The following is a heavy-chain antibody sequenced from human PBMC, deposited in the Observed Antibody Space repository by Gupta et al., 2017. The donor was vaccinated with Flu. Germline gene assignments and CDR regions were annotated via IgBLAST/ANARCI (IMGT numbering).Heavy chain of an antibody. D-gene: IGHD3-10*01. CDR2: ISNTGNT. J-gene: IGHJ4*02. CDR3: ARKPGSASYYLDY. Sequence: QLQLQESGPGLVEPSETLSLTCTVSGVSISRSSYYWGWIRQPPGKGLEWIGSISNTGNTYYNPSLKSRVTISVDTSKSQFSLKLSYVTAADTAVYYCARKPGSASYYLDYWGQGTRVTVSA. V-gene: IGHV4-39*01. CDR1: GVSISRSSYY.